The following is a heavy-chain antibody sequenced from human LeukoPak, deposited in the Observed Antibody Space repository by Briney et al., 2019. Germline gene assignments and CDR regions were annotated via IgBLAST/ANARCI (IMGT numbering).Heavy chain of an antibody. CDR1: GYTFTSYD. Sequence: ASVKVSCKASGYTFTSYDINWVRQATGQGLEWMGWMNPNSGNTGYAQKFQGRVTINRNTSISTAYMELSSLRSEDTAVYYCARAWGSSGWYAGWFDPWGQGTLVTVSS. J-gene: IGHJ5*02. D-gene: IGHD6-19*01. CDR2: MNPNSGNT. V-gene: IGHV1-8*03. CDR3: ARAWGSSGWYAGWFDP.